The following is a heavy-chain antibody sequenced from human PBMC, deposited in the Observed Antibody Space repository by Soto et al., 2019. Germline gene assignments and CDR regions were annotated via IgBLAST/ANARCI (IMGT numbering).Heavy chain of an antibody. Sequence: SETLSLTCTVSGGSISSSSYYWGWIRQPPGKGLEWIGSIYYSGSTYYNPSLKSRVTISVDTSKNQFSLKLSSVTAADTAVYYCVTTPLGWGSGWYYFDYWGQGTLVTVSS. V-gene: IGHV4-39*01. CDR2: IYYSGST. J-gene: IGHJ4*02. CDR1: GGSISSSSYY. D-gene: IGHD6-19*01. CDR3: VTTPLGWGSGWYYFDY.